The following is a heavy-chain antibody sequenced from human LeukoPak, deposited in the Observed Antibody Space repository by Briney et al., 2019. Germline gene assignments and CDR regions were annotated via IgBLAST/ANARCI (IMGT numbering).Heavy chain of an antibody. V-gene: IGHV4-34*01. Sequence: SETLSLTCTVNGGSFSDFYWGWIRQAPGKGLEWIGEINHRGITNYAPSLKSRVTISVDTSKSQFSLNVTSVTAADTAVYFCARGLTYYYDSTSYAFDSWGQGALVTVSS. J-gene: IGHJ4*02. CDR2: INHRGIT. D-gene: IGHD3-22*01. CDR1: GGSFSDFY. CDR3: ARGLTYYYDSTSYAFDS.